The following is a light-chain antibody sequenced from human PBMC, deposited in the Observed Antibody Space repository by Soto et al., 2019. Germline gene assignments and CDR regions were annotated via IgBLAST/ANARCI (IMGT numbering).Light chain of an antibody. V-gene: IGKV3-15*01. J-gene: IGKJ1*01. Sequence: EIVMTQSPATLSVSPCERATLSCRASQSVRRNLAWHQQKPGQAPRLLIYGASTRATGIPARFSGSGSGTDFTLTISRLEPEDFAVYYCQQYGSSQTFGQGTKVDIK. CDR2: GAS. CDR3: QQYGSSQT. CDR1: QSVRRN.